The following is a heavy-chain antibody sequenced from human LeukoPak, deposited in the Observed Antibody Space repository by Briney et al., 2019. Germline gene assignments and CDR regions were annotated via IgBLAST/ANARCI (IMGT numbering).Heavy chain of an antibody. Sequence: RTGGSLRLSCAASGFTFSSYGMHWVRQAPGEGLEWVALIWYDGSKSNKYYADSVKGRLTISGDSSKNTLYLQVNSLRAEDTAVYYCARDIGRRFGELLPLDYWGQGTLVTVSS. V-gene: IGHV3-33*08. CDR3: ARDIGRRFGELLPLDY. CDR2: IWYDGSKSNK. J-gene: IGHJ4*02. D-gene: IGHD3-10*01. CDR1: GFTFSSYG.